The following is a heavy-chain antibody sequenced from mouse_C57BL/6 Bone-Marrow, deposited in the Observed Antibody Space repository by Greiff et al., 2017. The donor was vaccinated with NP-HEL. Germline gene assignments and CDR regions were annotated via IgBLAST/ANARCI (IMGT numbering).Heavy chain of an antibody. CDR3: ARSSNYAPFAY. CDR2: IYPGDGDT. J-gene: IGHJ3*01. V-gene: IGHV1-80*01. CDR1: GYAFSSYC. Sequence: QVQLQQSGAELVKPGASVKISCKASGYAFSSYCMNWVKQRPGKGLEWIGQIYPGDGDTNYNGKFKGKATLTADKSSSTAYMQLSSLTSEDSAVYFCARSSNYAPFAYWGQGTLVTVSA. D-gene: IGHD2-5*01.